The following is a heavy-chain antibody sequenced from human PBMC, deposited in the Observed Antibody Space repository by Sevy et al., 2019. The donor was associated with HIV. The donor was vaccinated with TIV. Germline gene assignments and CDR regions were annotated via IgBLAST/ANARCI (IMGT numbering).Heavy chain of an antibody. Sequence: ASVKVSCKVSGYTLSELSMHWVRLAPGKGLEWMGSFDPEDEETTYAQKFQGRVTMTEDISTDTAYMELSSLRSEDTAVYYCATTKDYYDSSGSPFDYWGQGTLVTVSS. J-gene: IGHJ4*02. V-gene: IGHV1-24*01. D-gene: IGHD3-22*01. CDR2: FDPEDEET. CDR3: ATTKDYYDSSGSPFDY. CDR1: GYTLSELS.